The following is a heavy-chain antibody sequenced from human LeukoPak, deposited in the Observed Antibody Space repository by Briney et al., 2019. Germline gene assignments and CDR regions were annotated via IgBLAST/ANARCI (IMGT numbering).Heavy chain of an antibody. J-gene: IGHJ4*02. D-gene: IGHD1-26*01. Sequence: GGSLRLSCAASGFTFSSYWMHWVRQAPGKGLVCVSRITSDGSSTSYADSVRGRFTISRDNAKNTVYLQMNSLRAEDTAVYYLSKDLTGAVFDFWGQGTLVTVSS. CDR3: SKDLTGAVFDF. CDR1: GFTFSSYW. CDR2: ITSDGSST. V-gene: IGHV3-74*01.